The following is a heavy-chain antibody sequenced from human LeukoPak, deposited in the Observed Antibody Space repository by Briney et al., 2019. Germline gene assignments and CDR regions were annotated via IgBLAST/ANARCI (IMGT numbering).Heavy chain of an antibody. V-gene: IGHV4-59*08. Sequence: SETLSLTCSVSGGSISSYYWSWIRQPPGKGLEWIGFIYYSGSTNYSPSLKSRVTISVDTSKNQFSLKLSSVTAADTAVYYCAAGSKVRGVIDYWGQGTLVTVSS. CDR3: AAGSKVRGVIDY. CDR1: GGSISSYY. CDR2: IYYSGST. J-gene: IGHJ4*02. D-gene: IGHD3-10*01.